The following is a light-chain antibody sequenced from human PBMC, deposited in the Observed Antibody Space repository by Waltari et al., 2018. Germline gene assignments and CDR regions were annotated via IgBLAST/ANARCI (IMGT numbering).Light chain of an antibody. CDR2: WAS. V-gene: IGKV4-1*01. CDR3: PQYHTTPFT. Sequence: DIVMTQSPDSLDVSLGERATINCKSSQSVLYSSDNKNLLAWYQQKPGQPPKLLIYWASARESGRPDRFSVSGSGTDFTVTICSLHAEYVPVYYCPQYHTTPFTFAYRSRLQIK. CDR1: QSVLYSSDNKNL. J-gene: IGKJ5*01.